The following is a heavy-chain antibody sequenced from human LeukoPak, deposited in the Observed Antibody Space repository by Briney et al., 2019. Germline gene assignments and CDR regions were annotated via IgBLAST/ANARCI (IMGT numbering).Heavy chain of an antibody. J-gene: IGHJ6*04. CDR2: ISYDGSNK. CDR1: GFTFSSYG. V-gene: IGHV3-30*18. D-gene: IGHD6-13*01. Sequence: GGSLRLSCAASGFTFSSYGMHWVRQAPGKGLEWVAVISYDGSNKYYADSVKGRFTISRDNSKNTLCLQMNSLRAEDTAEYYCAKGGIAAAEPGYYYGMDVWGKGTTVTVSS. CDR3: AKGGIAAAEPGYYYGMDV.